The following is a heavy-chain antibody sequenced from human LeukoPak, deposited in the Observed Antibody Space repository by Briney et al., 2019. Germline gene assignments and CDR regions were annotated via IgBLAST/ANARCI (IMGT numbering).Heavy chain of an antibody. D-gene: IGHD3-3*01. CDR3: ARAYYDFWSGYSYYFDY. Sequence: PGGSRRLSCAASGFTFSSYWMSWVRQAPGKGLEWVAYIKQEGSEKYYVDSVKCRFTISRDDAKTSLYLQMNSLRVEDTDVYYCARAYYDFWSGYSYYFDYWGQGTLVTVSS. J-gene: IGHJ4*02. CDR1: GFTFSSYW. V-gene: IGHV3-7*04. CDR2: IKQEGSEK.